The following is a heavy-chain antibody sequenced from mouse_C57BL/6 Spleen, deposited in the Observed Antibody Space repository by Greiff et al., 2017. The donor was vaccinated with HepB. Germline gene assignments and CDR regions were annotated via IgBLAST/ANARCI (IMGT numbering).Heavy chain of an antibody. J-gene: IGHJ1*03. V-gene: IGHV1-9*01. D-gene: IGHD2-10*02. CDR2: ILPGSGST. CDR3: ARVGGYGNYGDFDV. CDR1: GYTFTGYW. Sequence: LQQSGAELMKPGASVKLSCKATGYTFTGYWIEWVKQRPGHGLEWIGEILPGSGSTNYNEKFKGKATFTADTSSNTAYMPLSSLTTEDSAIYYCARVGGYGNYGDFDVWGTGTTVTVSS.